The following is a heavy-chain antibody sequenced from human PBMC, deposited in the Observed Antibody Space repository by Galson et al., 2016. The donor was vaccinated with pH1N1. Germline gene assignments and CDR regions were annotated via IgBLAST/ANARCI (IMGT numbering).Heavy chain of an antibody. CDR3: ARVNHYYYYGMDV. D-gene: IGHD1-14*01. J-gene: IGHJ6*02. CDR2: ISSSSSTI. Sequence: SLRLSCAASGFTFSSVWMNWVRQAPGKGLEWVSYISSSSSTIYYADSVKGRFTISRDNAKNSLYLQMNSLRAEDTAVYYCARVNHYYYYGMDVWGQGTTVTVSS. V-gene: IGHV3-48*01. CDR1: GFTFSSVW.